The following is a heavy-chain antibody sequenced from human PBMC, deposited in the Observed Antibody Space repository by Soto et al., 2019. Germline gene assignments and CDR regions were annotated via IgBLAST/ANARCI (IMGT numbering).Heavy chain of an antibody. J-gene: IGHJ4*02. V-gene: IGHV4-59*01. CDR1: GGSISSYY. Sequence: PSETLSLTCTVSGGSISSYYWSWIRQPPGKGLEWIGYIYFRGTTNYNPSLKSRVTMSADTSKNQFSLKLNSVTAADTAVYYCARMNYYDTSRYPLAYWGQGMMVPGSS. CDR2: IYFRGTT. CDR3: ARMNYYDTSRYPLAY. D-gene: IGHD3-22*01.